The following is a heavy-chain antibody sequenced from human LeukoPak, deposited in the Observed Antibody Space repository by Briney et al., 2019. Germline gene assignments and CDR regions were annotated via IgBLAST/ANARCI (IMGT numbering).Heavy chain of an antibody. Sequence: GGSLRASSEASGYTFTIYYMHWVRQPPGQGREWMGIINPIGGSTSYAQKFQGRCTMTRDTSPSTVYMELSSLRSEDTAVYYCARGGRIQLWFLNSSDNNWFDPWGQGTLVTVSS. CDR2: INPIGGST. D-gene: IGHD5-18*01. CDR1: GYTFTIYY. J-gene: IGHJ5*02. CDR3: ARGGRIQLWFLNSSDNNWFDP. V-gene: IGHV1-46*01.